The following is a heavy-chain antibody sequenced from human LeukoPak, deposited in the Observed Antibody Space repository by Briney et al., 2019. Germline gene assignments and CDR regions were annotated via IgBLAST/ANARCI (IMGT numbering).Heavy chain of an antibody. V-gene: IGHV4-30-4*08. Sequence: PSETLSLTCTVSGGSISSGDYYWSWIRQPPGRGQEWIGYIYYSGSTYYNPSLKSRVTISVDTSKNQFSLKLSSVTAADTAVYYCDRLTVVPAAIGAWGQGTLVTVSS. CDR3: DRLTVVPAAIGA. J-gene: IGHJ1*01. CDR1: GGSISSGDYY. D-gene: IGHD2-2*02. CDR2: IYYSGST.